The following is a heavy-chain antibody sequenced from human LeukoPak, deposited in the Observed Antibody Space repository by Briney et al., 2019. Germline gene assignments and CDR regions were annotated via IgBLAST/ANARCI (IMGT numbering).Heavy chain of an antibody. J-gene: IGHJ4*02. Sequence: PGGSLRLSCAASGFTFSSYSMNWVRQAPGKGLEWVSYISSSSSTIYYADSVKGRFTISRDNAKNSLYLQMNSLRAEDTAVYYCAKGVYCSSTSCYPDGEAWGQGTLVTVSS. CDR3: AKGVYCSSTSCYPDGEA. V-gene: IGHV3-48*04. CDR2: ISSSSSTI. CDR1: GFTFSSYS. D-gene: IGHD2-2*01.